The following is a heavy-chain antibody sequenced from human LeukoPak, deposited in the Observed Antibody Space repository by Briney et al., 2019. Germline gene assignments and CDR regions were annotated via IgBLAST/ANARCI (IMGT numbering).Heavy chain of an antibody. CDR2: ISGSGGSS. D-gene: IGHD4-17*01. CDR3: AKDQRGDYRFDAFDI. Sequence: GGSLRLSCAASGFTFSSYAMTWVRQAPGKGLKWVSAISGSGGSSYYADSVKGRFTISRDNSKNTLYLQMNSLRAEDTAVYYCAKDQRGDYRFDAFDIWGQGTMVTVSS. J-gene: IGHJ3*02. CDR1: GFTFSSYA. V-gene: IGHV3-23*01.